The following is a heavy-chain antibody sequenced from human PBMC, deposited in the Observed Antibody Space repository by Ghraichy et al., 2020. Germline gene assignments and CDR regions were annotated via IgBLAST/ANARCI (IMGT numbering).Heavy chain of an antibody. V-gene: IGHV3-23*01. CDR1: GFTFTRYG. J-gene: IGHJ4*02. CDR3: ARDGVVYSSSSNYFDY. Sequence: GALRLSCAASGFTFTRYGMGWVRQAPGKGLEWGSTITDSGGNTLYADSVKGRFTISRDNSNNMVFLKMKSLTAADTAVYYCARDGVVYSSSSNYFDYWGQGTLVTVSS. D-gene: IGHD6-6*01. CDR2: ITDSGGNT.